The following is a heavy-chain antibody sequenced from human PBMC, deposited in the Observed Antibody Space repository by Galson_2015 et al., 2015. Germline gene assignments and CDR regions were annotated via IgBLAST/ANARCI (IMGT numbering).Heavy chain of an antibody. J-gene: IGHJ4*02. Sequence: SVKVSCKASGYTFTSYGISWVRQAPGQGLGWMGWISAYNGNTNYAQKLQGRVTMTTDTSTSTAYMELRSLRSDDTAVYYCARDEGHIVVVPAAIFLDYWGQGTLVTVSS. CDR3: ARDEGHIVVVPAAIFLDY. CDR1: GYTFTSYG. D-gene: IGHD2-2*01. CDR2: ISAYNGNT. V-gene: IGHV1-18*01.